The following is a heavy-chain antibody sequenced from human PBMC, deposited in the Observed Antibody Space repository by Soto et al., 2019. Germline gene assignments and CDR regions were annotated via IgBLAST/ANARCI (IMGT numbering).Heavy chain of an antibody. CDR3: TNGGTLEVPEVPLEEYYFDF. CDR2: ISNDGRNK. Sequence: QVHLVESGGGVVQPGRSLRLSCEVSGFNFNTYGMHWVRQAPGKGLEWVAVISNDGRNKYYGDAVKGRFTVSRDNSRSTMCLQVDCLRPEDTAVYYCTNGGTLEVPEVPLEEYYFDFWGQGTLVTV. D-gene: IGHD2-15*01. J-gene: IGHJ4*02. CDR1: GFNFNTYG. V-gene: IGHV3-30*18.